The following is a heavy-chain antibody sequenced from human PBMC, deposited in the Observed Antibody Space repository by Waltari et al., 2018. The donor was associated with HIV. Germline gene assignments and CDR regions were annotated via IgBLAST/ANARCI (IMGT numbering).Heavy chain of an antibody. D-gene: IGHD1-1*01. CDR1: GYTFTGNF. CDR2: INPSTGGA. J-gene: IGHJ4*02. CDR3: QLSPGLFFDY. Sequence: QVQLVQSGPEVKKPGASVKVSCKTSGYTFTGNFIHWVRQAPGQRLEWMGRINPSTGGATSAQKFQGRVTLTRDTSVSTAYMELNNLKSDDTAVYYCQLSPGLFFDYWGQGTLVTVTS. V-gene: IGHV1-2*06.